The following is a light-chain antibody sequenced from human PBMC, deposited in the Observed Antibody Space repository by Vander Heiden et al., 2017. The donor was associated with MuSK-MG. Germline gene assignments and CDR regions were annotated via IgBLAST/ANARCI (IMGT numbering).Light chain of an antibody. V-gene: IGKV4-1*01. Sequence: DIVMTQSPDSLAVSLGERATINCKSSQSVLHSANNKNYLAWYQQTPGQPPKLLFYWASTRESGVPDRFSGSGSGTDFTLTISSLQAEDVAVYYCQQDVSGPRTFGQGTKVEIK. CDR3: QQDVSGPRT. J-gene: IGKJ1*01. CDR1: QSVLHSANNKNY. CDR2: WAS.